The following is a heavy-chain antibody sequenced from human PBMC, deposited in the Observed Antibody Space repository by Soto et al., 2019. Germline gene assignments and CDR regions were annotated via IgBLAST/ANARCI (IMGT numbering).Heavy chain of an antibody. CDR1: GFRFSDYY. V-gene: IGHV3-11*05. CDR3: ARDLRRNSGSYFDY. Sequence: PGGSLRLSCAASGFRFSDYYMSWIRQAPGKGLEWISYIDSSGGYTNYADSVKGRFTISRDNAKNSLHLQVSSLRAEDTAIYYCARDLRRNSGSYFDYWGQGTPVTVSS. J-gene: IGHJ4*02. CDR2: IDSSGGYT. D-gene: IGHD1-26*01.